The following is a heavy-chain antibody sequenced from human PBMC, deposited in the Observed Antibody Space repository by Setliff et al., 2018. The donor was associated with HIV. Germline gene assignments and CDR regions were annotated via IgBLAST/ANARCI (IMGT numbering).Heavy chain of an antibody. CDR1: GGSISSFNHY. Sequence: SETLSLTCTVSGGSISSFNHYWNWIRQHPGKGLEWIGSISSSGNTYYNPSLKSRVTTSVDTPKNQFSLKLNSVTAADTAVYYCAKTIGRYFDIFDNWGQGTLVTVSS. V-gene: IGHV4-39*01. J-gene: IGHJ4*02. CDR2: ISSSGNT. D-gene: IGHD3-9*01. CDR3: AKTIGRYFDIFDN.